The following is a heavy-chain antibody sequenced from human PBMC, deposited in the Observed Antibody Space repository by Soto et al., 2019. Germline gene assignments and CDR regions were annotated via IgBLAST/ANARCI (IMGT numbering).Heavy chain of an antibody. CDR3: ARHSEFYDILTGYYIGYYYYGMDV. D-gene: IGHD3-9*01. CDR1: GYSFTSYW. J-gene: IGHJ6*02. Sequence: LGESLKISCKGSGYSFTSYWISWVRQMPGKGLEWMGRIDPSDSYTNYSPSFQGHVTISADKSISTAYLQWSSLKASDTAMYYCARHSEFYDILTGYYIGYYYYGMDVWGQGTTVTVSS. CDR2: IDPSDSYT. V-gene: IGHV5-10-1*01.